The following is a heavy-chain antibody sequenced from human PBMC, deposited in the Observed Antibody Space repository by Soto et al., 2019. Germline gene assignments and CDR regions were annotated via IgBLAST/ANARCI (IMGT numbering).Heavy chain of an antibody. CDR2: IIPIFGTA. J-gene: IGHJ4*02. CDR3: ARDPGIYDSSGSPNFDY. CDR1: GGTFSSYA. V-gene: IGHV1-69*13. D-gene: IGHD3-22*01. Sequence: GASVKVSCKASGGTFSSYAISWVRQAPGQGLEWMGGIIPIFGTANYAQKFQGRVTITADESTSTAYMELSSLRSEDTAVYYCARDPGIYDSSGSPNFDYWGQGTLVTVSS.